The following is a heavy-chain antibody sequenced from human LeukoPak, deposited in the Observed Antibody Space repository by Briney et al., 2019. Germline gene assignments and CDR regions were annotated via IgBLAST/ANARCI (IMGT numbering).Heavy chain of an antibody. Sequence: TPSETLSLTCTVSGGSISSYYWSWIRQPAGKGLEWIGRIYTSGSTNYNPSLKSRVTMSVDTSKNQFSLKLSSVTAADTAVYYCATSTAMGPYYYMDVWGKGTTVTISS. CDR3: ATSTAMGPYYYMDV. D-gene: IGHD5-18*01. V-gene: IGHV4-4*07. CDR2: IYTSGST. J-gene: IGHJ6*03. CDR1: GGSISSYY.